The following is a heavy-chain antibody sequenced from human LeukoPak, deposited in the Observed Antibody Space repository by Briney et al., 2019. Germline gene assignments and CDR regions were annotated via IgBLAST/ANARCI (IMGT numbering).Heavy chain of an antibody. CDR3: AKDQSSSVPDYYYYGMDV. Sequence: GGSLRLSCAASGFTFDDYATHWVRQAPGKGLEWVSGISWNSGSIGYADSVKGRFTISRDNAKNSLYLQMNSLRAEDTALYYCAKDQSSSVPDYYYYGMDVWGQGTTVTVSS. V-gene: IGHV3-9*01. CDR1: GFTFDDYA. J-gene: IGHJ6*02. CDR2: ISWNSGSI. D-gene: IGHD2-2*01.